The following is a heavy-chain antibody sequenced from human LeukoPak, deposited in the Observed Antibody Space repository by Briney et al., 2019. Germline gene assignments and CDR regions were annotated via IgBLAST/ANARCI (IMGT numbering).Heavy chain of an antibody. J-gene: IGHJ6*03. D-gene: IGHD3-10*01. V-gene: IGHV3-30*02. CDR1: GFTFSSYG. Sequence: LTGGSLRLSCAASGFTFSSYGMHWVRQAPGKGLEGGAFIRYDGSNKYYADSVKGRFTIARDNSKNTLYLQMNSLRAEDTAVYYCAMSGSGTNSGYYYYYYMDVWGKGTTVTISS. CDR2: IRYDGSNK. CDR3: AMSGSGTNSGYYYYYYMDV.